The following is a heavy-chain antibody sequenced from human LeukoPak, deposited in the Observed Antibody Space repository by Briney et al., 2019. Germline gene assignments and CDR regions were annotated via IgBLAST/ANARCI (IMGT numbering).Heavy chain of an antibody. V-gene: IGHV4-59*01. D-gene: IGHD2-2*01. Sequence: SETLSLTCTVSGGSISSYYWSWIRQPPGKGLEWIGYVYYSGCTNSNPSLKSRVTISVDTSKNQFSLKLTSVTAADTAVYYCARYQKGGGAFDIWGQGTMVTVSS. CDR1: GGSISSYY. J-gene: IGHJ3*02. CDR3: ARYQKGGGAFDI. CDR2: VYYSGCT.